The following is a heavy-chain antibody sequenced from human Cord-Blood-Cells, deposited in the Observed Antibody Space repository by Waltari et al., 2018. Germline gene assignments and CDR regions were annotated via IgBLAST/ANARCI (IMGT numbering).Heavy chain of an antibody. CDR1: GFTFSSYG. Sequence: QVQLVESGGGVVQPGRSLRLSCAASGFTFSSYGMHWVRQAPGKGLEWVAVIWYDGSNKYYADSLKGRFTISRDNSKNTLYLQMNSRRAEDTAVYYCARDGGTICSGGSCYGDAFDIWGQGTMVTVSS. CDR2: IWYDGSNK. CDR3: ARDGGTICSGGSCYGDAFDI. J-gene: IGHJ3*02. V-gene: IGHV3-33*01. D-gene: IGHD2-15*01.